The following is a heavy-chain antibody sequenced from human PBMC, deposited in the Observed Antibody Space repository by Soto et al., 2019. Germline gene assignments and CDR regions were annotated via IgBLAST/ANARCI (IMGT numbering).Heavy chain of an antibody. CDR2: IIPIFGTA. V-gene: IGHV1-69*13. D-gene: IGHD5-12*01. CDR3: ARDPGGRDGYNVVPKNYYYGMDV. CDR1: GGTFSSHA. J-gene: IGHJ6*02. Sequence: SVKVSCKASGGTFSSHAISWVRQAPGQPHEWMGGIIPIFGTANYAQKLQGRVTITADESTSTAYMELSSLRSEDTAVYYCARDPGGRDGYNVVPKNYYYGMDVWGQGTKITVSS.